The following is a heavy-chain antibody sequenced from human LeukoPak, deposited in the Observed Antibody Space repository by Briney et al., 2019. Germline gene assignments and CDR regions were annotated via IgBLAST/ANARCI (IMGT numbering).Heavy chain of an antibody. J-gene: IGHJ6*03. CDR1: GGSFSGYY. CDR3: ARDVSLTYYYYYYMDV. V-gene: IGHV4-34*01. Sequence: SETLSLTCAVYGGSFSGYYWSWIRQPPGKGLEWIGEINHSGSTNYNPSLKSRVTISVDTSKNQFSLKLSSVTAADTAVYYCARDVSLTYYYYYYMDVWGKGTTVTISS. CDR2: INHSGST.